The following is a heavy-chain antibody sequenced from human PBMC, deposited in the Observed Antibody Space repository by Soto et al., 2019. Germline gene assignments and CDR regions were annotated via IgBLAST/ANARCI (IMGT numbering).Heavy chain of an antibody. V-gene: IGHV3-30-3*01. CDR3: ARDRLPTIFGVVLPNY. J-gene: IGHJ4*02. Sequence: GGSLRLSCAASGFTFSSYAMHWVRQAPGKGLEWVAVISYDGSNKYYADSVKGRFTISRDNSKNTLYLQMNSLRAEDTAVYYCARDRLPTIFGVVLPNYWGQGTLDTVSS. CDR2: ISYDGSNK. CDR1: GFTFSSYA. D-gene: IGHD3-3*01.